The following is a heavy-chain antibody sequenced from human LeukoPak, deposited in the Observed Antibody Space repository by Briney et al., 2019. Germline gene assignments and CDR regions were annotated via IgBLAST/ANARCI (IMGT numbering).Heavy chain of an antibody. CDR2: IIGSGGST. D-gene: IGHD3-10*01. Sequence: PGASLRLSCAASGFTFSSYAMSWVRQAPGKGLEWVSAIIGSGGSTYYADSVKGRFTISRDNSKNTLYLQMNSLRAEDTAVYYCAKTYYYGSGSYGVDWFDRWGQGTLVTVSS. CDR1: GFTFSSYA. J-gene: IGHJ5*02. V-gene: IGHV3-23*01. CDR3: AKTYYYGSGSYGVDWFDR.